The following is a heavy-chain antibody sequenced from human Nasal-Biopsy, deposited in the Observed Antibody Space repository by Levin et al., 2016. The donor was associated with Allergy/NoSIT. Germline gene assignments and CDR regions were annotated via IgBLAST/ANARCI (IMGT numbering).Heavy chain of an antibody. Sequence: SVKVSCKASGGTFNNYAISWVRQAPGQGLEWMGGFIPTLGISNYAQKFQGRVTITADESTSTVYMELNSLRSEDTAVYYCAREPVVPAAPRADYYYGLDVWGQGTTVTVSS. CDR3: AREPVVPAAPRADYYYGLDV. CDR2: FIPTLGIS. J-gene: IGHJ6*02. D-gene: IGHD2-2*01. V-gene: IGHV1-69*10. CDR1: GGTFNNYA.